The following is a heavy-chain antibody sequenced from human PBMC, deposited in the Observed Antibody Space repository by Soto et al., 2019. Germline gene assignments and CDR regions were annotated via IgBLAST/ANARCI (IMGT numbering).Heavy chain of an antibody. V-gene: IGHV3-23*01. Sequence: GGSLRLSCAASGFTFSSYAMSWVRQAPGKGLEWVSAISGSGGSTYYADSVKGRFTISRDNSKNTLYLQMNSLRAEDTAVYYCAKGTTATTMIGLFDYWGQGTLVTVSS. CDR1: GFTFSSYA. CDR3: AKGTTATTMIGLFDY. D-gene: IGHD1-1*01. J-gene: IGHJ4*02. CDR2: ISGSGGST.